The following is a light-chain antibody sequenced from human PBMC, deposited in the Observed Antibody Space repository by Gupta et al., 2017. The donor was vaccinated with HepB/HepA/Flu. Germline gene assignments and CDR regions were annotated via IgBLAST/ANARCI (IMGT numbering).Light chain of an antibody. J-gene: IGLJ3*02. Sequence: SCSGSSSNIGINSVYWYQQLPGTAPKLLIHRNNQRPSGVPDRFSGSKSGTSASLAISGLRSEDEADYYCATWDGSLSAWVFGGGTKLTVL. CDR3: ATWDGSLSAWV. CDR2: RNN. V-gene: IGLV1-47*01. CDR1: SSNIGINS.